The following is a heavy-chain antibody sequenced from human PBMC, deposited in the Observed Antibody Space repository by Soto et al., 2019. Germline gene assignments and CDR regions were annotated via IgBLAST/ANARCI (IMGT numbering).Heavy chain of an antibody. CDR2: ISYDGSNK. D-gene: IGHD2-15*01. CDR3: ARDGYCSGGSCYDYYYGMDV. V-gene: IGHV3-30*03. CDR1: GFTFSSYG. J-gene: IGHJ6*02. Sequence: SGGSLRLSCAASGFTFSSYGMHWVRQAPGKGLEWVAVISYDGSNKYYADSVKGRFTISRDNSKNTLYLQMNSLRAEDTAVYYCARDGYCSGGSCYDYYYGMDVWGQGTTVTVSS.